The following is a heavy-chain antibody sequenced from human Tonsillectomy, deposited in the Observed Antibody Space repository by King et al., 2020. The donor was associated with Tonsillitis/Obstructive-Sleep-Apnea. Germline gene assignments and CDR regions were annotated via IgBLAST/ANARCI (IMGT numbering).Heavy chain of an antibody. D-gene: IGHD1-7*01. CDR1: GYTFISYG. CDR3: ARGGTTASYYYMDV. V-gene: IGHV1-18*01. CDR2: YNVYNGNT. J-gene: IGHJ6*03. Sequence: VQLVQSGAEVKKPGASVKVSCKASGYTFISYGVSWVRQAPGQGLEWMGWYNVYNGNTNYAKKFQGRLIMTPDKSTSTAYMELRSPISDDTAVYYCARGGTTASYYYMDVWGKGTTVTVSS.